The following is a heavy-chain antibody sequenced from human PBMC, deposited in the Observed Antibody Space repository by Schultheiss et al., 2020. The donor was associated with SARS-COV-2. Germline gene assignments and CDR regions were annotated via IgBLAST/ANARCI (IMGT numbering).Heavy chain of an antibody. V-gene: IGHV4-34*01. D-gene: IGHD2-2*01. CDR2: INHSGST. Sequence: SETLSLTCAVYGGSFSGYYWSWIRQPPGKGLEWIGEINHSGSTNYNPSLKSRVTISVDTSKNQFSLNLDSVTAADTAVYYCARKTQLLYAFDIWGQGTMVTVSS. J-gene: IGHJ3*02. CDR3: ARKTQLLYAFDI. CDR1: GGSFSGYY.